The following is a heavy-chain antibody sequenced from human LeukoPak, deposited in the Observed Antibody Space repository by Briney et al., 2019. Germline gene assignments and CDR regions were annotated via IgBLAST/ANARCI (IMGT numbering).Heavy chain of an antibody. CDR3: AKAPVTTCRGAYCYPFDY. CDR1: GFTFSSYG. Sequence: GGSLRLSCAASGFTFSSYGMHWVRQAPGKGLEWVAFIRYDGSNKYYADSVKGRFTISRDNSKNTLFLQMNRLRPEDAAVYYCAKAPVTTCRGAYCYPFDYWGQGTLVTVSS. J-gene: IGHJ4*02. V-gene: IGHV3-30*02. CDR2: IRYDGSNK. D-gene: IGHD2-21*01.